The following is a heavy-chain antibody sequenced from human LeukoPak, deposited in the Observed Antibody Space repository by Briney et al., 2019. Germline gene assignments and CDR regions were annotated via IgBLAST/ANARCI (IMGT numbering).Heavy chain of an antibody. V-gene: IGHV4-59*08. CDR2: IYYSGST. D-gene: IGHD3-9*01. J-gene: IGHJ5*02. Sequence: SETLSLTCTVSGGSISSYYWSWIRQPPGKGLEWIAYIYYSGSTNYNPSLKSRVTISVDTSKNQFSLKLSSVTAADTAVYYCARGHVLRYFDWSEHNWFDPWGQGTLVTVSS. CDR1: GGSISSYY. CDR3: ARGHVLRYFDWSEHNWFDP.